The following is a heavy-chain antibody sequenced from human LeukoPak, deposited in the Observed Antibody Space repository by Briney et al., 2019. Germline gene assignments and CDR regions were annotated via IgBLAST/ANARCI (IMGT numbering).Heavy chain of an antibody. CDR2: ISGSGGST. J-gene: IGHJ3*02. CDR3: AKDRWCSSTSCLGAFDI. D-gene: IGHD2-2*01. Sequence: PGGSLRLSCAASGFTFSSYAMSWVRQAPGKGLEWVSAISGSGGSTYYVDSVKGRFTISRDNSKNTLYLQMNSLRAEDTAVYYCAKDRWCSSTSCLGAFDIWGQGTMVTVSS. CDR1: GFTFSSYA. V-gene: IGHV3-23*01.